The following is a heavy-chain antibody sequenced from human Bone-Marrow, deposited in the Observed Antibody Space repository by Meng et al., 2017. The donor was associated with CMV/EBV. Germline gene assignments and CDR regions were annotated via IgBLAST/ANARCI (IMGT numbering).Heavy chain of an antibody. J-gene: IGHJ4*02. V-gene: IGHV3-7*01. D-gene: IGHD4-23*01. CDR3: ARGHYGGAYYFDY. CDR2: IKQDGSEK. CDR1: GFTFSSHW. Sequence: GGSLRLSCAASGFTFSSHWMSWVRQAPGKGLEWVACIKQDGSEKYYVDSVKGRFTISRDNAKNSLYLQMNSLRAEDTAVYYCARGHYGGAYYFDYWGQGTLVTVSS.